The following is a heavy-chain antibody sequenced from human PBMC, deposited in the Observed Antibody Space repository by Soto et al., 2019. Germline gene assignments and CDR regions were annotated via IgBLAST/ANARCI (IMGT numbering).Heavy chain of an antibody. CDR2: ISGSGGST. CDR1: GFTFSSYA. V-gene: IGHV3-23*01. Sequence: GGSLRLSCAASGFTFSSYAMSWVRQAPGKGLEWVSAISGSGGSTYYADSVKGQFTISRDNSKNTLYLQMNSLRAEDTAVYYCAKASGITIFGVVLYYFDYWGQGTLVTVSS. J-gene: IGHJ4*02. D-gene: IGHD3-3*01. CDR3: AKASGITIFGVVLYYFDY.